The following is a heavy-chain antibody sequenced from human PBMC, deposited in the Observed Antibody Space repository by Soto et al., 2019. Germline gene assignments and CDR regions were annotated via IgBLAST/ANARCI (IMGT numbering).Heavy chain of an antibody. CDR1: GFTFSSYS. Sequence: GGSLRLSCAASGFTFSSYSMNWVRQAPGKGLEWVSSISSSSSYIYYADSVKGRFTISRDNAKNSLYLQMNSLRAEDTAVYYCARAVLWFGELSPYGMDVWGQGTTVTVSS. CDR2: ISSSSSYI. V-gene: IGHV3-21*01. D-gene: IGHD3-10*01. J-gene: IGHJ6*02. CDR3: ARAVLWFGELSPYGMDV.